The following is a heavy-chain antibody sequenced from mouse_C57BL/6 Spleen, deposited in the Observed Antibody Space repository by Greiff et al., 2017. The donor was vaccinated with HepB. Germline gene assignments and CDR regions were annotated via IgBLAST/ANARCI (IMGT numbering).Heavy chain of an antibody. V-gene: IGHV1-81*01. CDR1: GYTFTSYG. CDR2: IYPRSGNT. Sequence: QVQLKQSGAELARPGASVKLSCKASGYTFTSYGISWVKQRTGQGLEWIGEIYPRSGNTYYNEKFKGKATLTADKSSSTAYMELRSLTSEDSAVYFCARWGGYYASYAMDYWGQGTSVTVSS. J-gene: IGHJ4*01. D-gene: IGHD2-3*01. CDR3: ARWGGYYASYAMDY.